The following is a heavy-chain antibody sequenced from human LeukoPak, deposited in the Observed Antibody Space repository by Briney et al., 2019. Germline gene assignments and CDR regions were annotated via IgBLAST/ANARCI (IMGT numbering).Heavy chain of an antibody. V-gene: IGHV3-9*01. J-gene: IGHJ4*02. CDR3: AKDTGYSYGLYYFDY. CDR1: GFTFDDYA. D-gene: IGHD5-18*01. CDR2: ISWNSGSI. Sequence: GGSLRLSCAASGFTFDDYAMHWVRQAPGKGLEWVSGISWNSGSIGYADSVKGRFTISRDNAKSSLYLQMNSLRAEDTALYYCAKDTGYSYGLYYFDYWGQGTLVTVSS.